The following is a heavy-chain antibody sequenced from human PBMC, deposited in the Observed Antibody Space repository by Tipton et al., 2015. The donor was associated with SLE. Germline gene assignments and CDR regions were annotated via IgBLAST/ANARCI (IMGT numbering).Heavy chain of an antibody. CDR3: ARGKDYDFWSGYYRRDASDI. V-gene: IGHV4-59*12. CDR1: GGSISSYY. Sequence: TLSLTCTVSGGSISSYYWSWIRQPPGKGLEWIGYIYCSGSTNYNPSLKSRVTISIDTSKNQFSLKLSSVTAADTSVYYCARGKDYDFWSGYYRRDASDIWGQGTMVTVSS. J-gene: IGHJ3*02. CDR2: IYCSGST. D-gene: IGHD3-3*01.